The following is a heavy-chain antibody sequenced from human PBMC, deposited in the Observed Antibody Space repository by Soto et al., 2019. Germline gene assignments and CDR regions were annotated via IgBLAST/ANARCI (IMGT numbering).Heavy chain of an antibody. CDR1: GYTFTSYG. Sequence: GASVKVSCKASGYTFTSYGISWVRQAPGQGLEWMGWISAYNGNTNYAQKFQGGVTITRDTSASTAYMELSSLRSDDTAVYYCARDKVRGLTSAARPPSCAFDIWGQGTMVTVSS. V-gene: IGHV1-18*01. J-gene: IGHJ3*02. CDR3: ARDKVRGLTSAARPPSCAFDI. CDR2: ISAYNGNT. D-gene: IGHD6-6*01.